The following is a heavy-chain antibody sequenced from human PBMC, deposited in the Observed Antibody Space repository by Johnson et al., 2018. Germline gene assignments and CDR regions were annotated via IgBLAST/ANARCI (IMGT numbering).Heavy chain of an antibody. CDR2: IWYDGRHK. Sequence: QVQLVESGGGVVQPGRSLRLSCAASGFTFGSYGMHWVRQAPGKGLEWVAVIWYDGRHKDYAESVKGRVTISRDKFKNTLYMQMNSLRVEDTAVYYCARDRKGGPPVAGMDVWGKGTTVTVSS. D-gene: IGHD6-19*01. V-gene: IGHV3-33*01. J-gene: IGHJ6*04. CDR1: GFTFGSYG. CDR3: ARDRKGGPPVAGMDV.